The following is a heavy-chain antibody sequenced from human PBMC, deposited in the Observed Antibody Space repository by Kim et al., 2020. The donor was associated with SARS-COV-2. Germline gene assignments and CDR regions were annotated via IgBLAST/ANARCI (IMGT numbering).Heavy chain of an antibody. CDR3: GGDLWPAFYGGGLDI. D-gene: IGHD4-17*01. J-gene: IGHJ3*02. Sequence: ASVKVSCKASGYSFSTYAISWVRQAPGQGLEWMGWISVYKGNTDYAQKFQGRVTISTDKPSSTAYMDLRNLTSDDPAVYYFGGDLWPAFYGGGLDIWGQGTMVTVSS. CDR2: ISVYKGNT. V-gene: IGHV1-18*01. CDR1: GYSFSTYA.